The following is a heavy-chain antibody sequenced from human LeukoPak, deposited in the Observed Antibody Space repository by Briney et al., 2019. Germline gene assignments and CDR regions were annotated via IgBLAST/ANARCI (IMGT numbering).Heavy chain of an antibody. CDR2: ISSHTGDT. CDR1: RYAFTSYG. V-gene: IGHV1-18*01. J-gene: IGHJ4*02. Sequence: ASAKVSCMASRYAFTSYGTSWGRQAPGQGLEWMWWISSHTGDTSYAQRFQDRVTMTTDISTTTAYLDLRSLRFNDTAVYYCARDVRRLQLSTYFFDFWGQGTLVSVSS. CDR3: ARDVRRLQLSTYFFDF. D-gene: IGHD4-17*01.